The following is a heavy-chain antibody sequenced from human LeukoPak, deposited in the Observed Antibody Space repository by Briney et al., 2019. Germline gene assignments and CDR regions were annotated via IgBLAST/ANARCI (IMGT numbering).Heavy chain of an antibody. Sequence: PGGSLRLSCAASGFTFSSYSMNWVRQAPGKGLECVAKIKEDGSEKHYVDSVKGRFTISRDNAKNSLYLQMNSLRAEDTAVYYCARDYTGGWNDYWGQGTLVTVSS. V-gene: IGHV3-7*01. J-gene: IGHJ4*02. CDR1: GFTFSSYS. CDR2: IKEDGSEK. D-gene: IGHD7-27*01. CDR3: ARDYTGGWNDY.